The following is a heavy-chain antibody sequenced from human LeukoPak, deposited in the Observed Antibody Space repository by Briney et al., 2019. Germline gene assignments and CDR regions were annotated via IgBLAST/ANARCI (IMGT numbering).Heavy chain of an antibody. CDR3: ARVGDSSGYYYASMDY. CDR1: GGTFISYT. Sequence: GSSVKVSCKASGGTFISYTISWVRRAPGQGLEWMGIINPSGGSTSYAQKFQGRVTMTRDTSTSTVYMELSSLRSEDTAVYYCARVGDSSGYYYASMDYWGQGTLVTVSS. CDR2: INPSGGST. V-gene: IGHV1-46*01. D-gene: IGHD3-22*01. J-gene: IGHJ4*02.